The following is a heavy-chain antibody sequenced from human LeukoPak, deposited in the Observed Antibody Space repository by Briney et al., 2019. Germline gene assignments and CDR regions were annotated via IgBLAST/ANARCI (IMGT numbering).Heavy chain of an antibody. CDR3: ARDDGLKPNTFDY. Sequence: SETLSLTCTVSGYSISTGYYWDWIRQPPGKGLEWIGTFYHGGSTYYNPSLKSRVTISVDTSKNQFSLNLTSVTAADTAVYFCARDDGLKPNTFDYWGQGTLVTVSS. J-gene: IGHJ4*02. V-gene: IGHV4-38-2*02. D-gene: IGHD5-24*01. CDR2: FYHGGST. CDR1: GYSISTGYY.